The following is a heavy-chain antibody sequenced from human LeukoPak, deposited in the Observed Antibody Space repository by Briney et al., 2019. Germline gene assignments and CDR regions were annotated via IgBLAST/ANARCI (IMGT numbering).Heavy chain of an antibody. CDR2: IYPGDSDT. J-gene: IGHJ4*02. V-gene: IGHV5-51*01. CDR3: ASHRRAVAGAFDY. D-gene: IGHD6-19*01. Sequence: GESLKISCKGSGYSFTSYWIGRVRQMPGKGLEWMGIIYPGDSDTRYSPSFQGQVTISADKSISTAYLQWSSLKASDTAMYYCASHRRAVAGAFDYWGQGTLVTVSS. CDR1: GYSFTSYW.